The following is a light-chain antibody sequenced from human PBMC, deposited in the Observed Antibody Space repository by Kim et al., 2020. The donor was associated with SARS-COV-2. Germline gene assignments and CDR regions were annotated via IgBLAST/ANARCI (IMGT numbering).Light chain of an antibody. CDR3: QVWDTSADHPV. J-gene: IGLJ2*01. CDR1: NLASKT. Sequence: APGQTARSTCEGNNLASKTVHWYQQRPGQLPVLVIYFDRDRPSGIPDRFSGSNSGNTATLTISRVEAGDEAFYHCQVWDTSADHPVFGGGTQLTVL. CDR2: FDR. V-gene: IGLV3-21*04.